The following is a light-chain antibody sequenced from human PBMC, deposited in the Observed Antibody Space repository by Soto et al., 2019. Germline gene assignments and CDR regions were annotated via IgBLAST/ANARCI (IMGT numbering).Light chain of an antibody. V-gene: IGKV3-20*01. Sequence: EIVLTQSPGTLSLSPGERATLSCRASQNVARNYLAWYQQRPGQAPRLLIYDASTRATGIPDRFSGSGSGTDFTLTISRLEPEDFAVYFCHQYARSPLAFGGGTKVDI. CDR1: QNVARNY. J-gene: IGKJ4*01. CDR2: DAS. CDR3: HQYARSPLA.